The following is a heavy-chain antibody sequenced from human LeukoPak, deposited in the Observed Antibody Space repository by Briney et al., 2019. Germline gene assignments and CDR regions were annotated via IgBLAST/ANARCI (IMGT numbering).Heavy chain of an antibody. CDR1: GFTFSSYS. CDR2: ISSSGSTI. J-gene: IGHJ4*02. D-gene: IGHD4-23*01. Sequence: GGSLRLSCAASGFTFSSYSMNWVRQAPGKGLEWVSYISSSGSTIYYADSVKGRFTISRDNAKNSLYLQMNSLRAEDTAVYYCARNYGGSSPFDYWGQGTLVTVSS. V-gene: IGHV3-48*04. CDR3: ARNYGGSSPFDY.